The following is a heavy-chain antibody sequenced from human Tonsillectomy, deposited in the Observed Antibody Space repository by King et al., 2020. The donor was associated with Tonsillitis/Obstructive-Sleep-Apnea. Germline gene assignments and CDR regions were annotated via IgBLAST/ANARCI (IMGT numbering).Heavy chain of an antibody. CDR3: ARKTGYNLGAFDI. Sequence: VQLVESGGGVVQPGRSLRLSCAASGFTFSTYAMHWVRQAPGKGLEWVAFIWYDGSNKYYADSVQGRFTISRDNSKNTLYLQMNGLRAEDTAVYYCARKTGYNLGAFDIWGQGTMVTVSS. D-gene: IGHD5-24*01. J-gene: IGHJ3*02. CDR1: GFTFSTYA. CDR2: IWYDGSNK. V-gene: IGHV3-33*01.